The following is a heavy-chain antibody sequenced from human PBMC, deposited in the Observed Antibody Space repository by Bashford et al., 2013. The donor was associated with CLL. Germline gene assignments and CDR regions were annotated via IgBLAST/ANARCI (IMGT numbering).Heavy chain of an antibody. Sequence: SETLSLTCTVSGGSISSHSYWDWIRQPPGKGLEWIATIHYSGNTYYNPSLKSRVTMSADTSKNQTSLKLTSVTAADTGVYYCARVRDLARGVTIGMDVWGQGTSVTVSS. CDR2: IHYSGNT. CDR3: ARVRDLARGVTIGMDV. V-gene: IGHV4-39*07. D-gene: IGHD3-10*01. CDR1: GGSISSHSY. J-gene: IGHJ6*02.